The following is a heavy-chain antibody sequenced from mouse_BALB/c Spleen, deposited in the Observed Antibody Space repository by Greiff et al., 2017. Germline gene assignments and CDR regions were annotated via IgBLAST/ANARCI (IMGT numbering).Heavy chain of an antibody. V-gene: IGHV1-4*01. CDR3: ARGPRGTYGYFDV. D-gene: IGHD3-3*01. J-gene: IGHJ1*01. Sequence: VQLQQSGAELARPGASVKMSCKASGYTFTSYTMHWVKQRPGQGLEWIGYINPSSGYTNYNQKFKDKATLTADKSSSTAYMQLSSLTSEDSAVYYCARGPRGTYGYFDVWGAGTTVTVSS. CDR1: GYTFTSYT. CDR2: INPSSGYT.